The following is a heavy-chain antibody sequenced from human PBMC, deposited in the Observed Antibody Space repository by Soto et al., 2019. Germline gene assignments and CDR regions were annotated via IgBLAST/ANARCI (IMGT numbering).Heavy chain of an antibody. J-gene: IGHJ5*02. Sequence: SETLSLTCTVSGGSISSSSYYWGWIRQPPGKGLEWIGSIYYSGSTYYNPSLKSRVTISVDTSKNQFSLKLSSVTAADTAVYYGARHCSGGSPNWFDPWGQGTLVTVSS. CDR3: ARHCSGGSPNWFDP. V-gene: IGHV4-39*01. CDR2: IYYSGST. CDR1: GGSISSSSYY. D-gene: IGHD2-15*01.